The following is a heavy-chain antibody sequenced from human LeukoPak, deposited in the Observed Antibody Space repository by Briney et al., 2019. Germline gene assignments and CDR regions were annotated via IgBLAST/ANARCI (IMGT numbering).Heavy chain of an antibody. J-gene: IGHJ4*02. CDR1: GFTFSSYA. CDR2: ISGSGGST. CDR3: AKEGIGGVGAPYYFDY. Sequence: GGSLRLSCAASGFTFSSYAMSWVRQAPGKGLEWVSAISGSGGSTYYADSVKGRFTISRDNAKNSLYLQMNSLRAEDTAVYYCAKEGIGGVGAPYYFDYWGQGTLVTVSS. V-gene: IGHV3-23*01. D-gene: IGHD1-26*01.